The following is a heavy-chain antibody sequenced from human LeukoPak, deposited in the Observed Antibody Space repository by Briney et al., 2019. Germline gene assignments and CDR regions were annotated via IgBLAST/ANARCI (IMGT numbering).Heavy chain of an antibody. CDR2: IWYDGSNK. CDR1: GFTFSTYA. Sequence: GGSLRLSCAASGFTFSTYAMHWVRQAPGKGLEWVAVIWYDGSNKYYGDSVKGRLTISRDNSKNTLFLQMNSLRAEDTAVYYCAREADCSGGGCYQGAFDIWGQGTMVAVSS. CDR3: AREADCSGGGCYQGAFDI. J-gene: IGHJ3*02. D-gene: IGHD2-15*01. V-gene: IGHV3-33*01.